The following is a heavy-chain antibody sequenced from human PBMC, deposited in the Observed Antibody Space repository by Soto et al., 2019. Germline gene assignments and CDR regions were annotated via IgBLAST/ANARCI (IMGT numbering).Heavy chain of an antibody. D-gene: IGHD2-15*01. CDR1: GGSISSSSYY. CDR3: AREWGGYCSGGSCQVDY. CDR2: IYYRGNT. J-gene: IGHJ4*02. Sequence: QLQLQESGPGLVKPSETLSLTCTVSGGSISSSSYYWGWIRQPPGKGLEWIGSIYYRGNTYYNPSLRSRVNISVDTSNNQFSLKLSSVTAADTAVYYCAREWGGYCSGGSCQVDYWGQGTLVTVSS. V-gene: IGHV4-39*02.